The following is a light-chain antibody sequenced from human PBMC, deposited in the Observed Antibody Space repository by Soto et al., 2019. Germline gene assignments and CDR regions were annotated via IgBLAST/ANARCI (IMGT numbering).Light chain of an antibody. CDR1: QSVSSN. J-gene: IGKJ3*01. CDR3: QQYNKWPLFT. CDR2: GAS. Sequence: EVVMTQSPATLSVSPGERATLSCRASQSVSSNLAWYQLRPGQAPRLLIYGASTRATGITARFSGSGSGTEFTLTISSLQSEDFALYYCQQYNKWPLFTFGPGTRVDIK. V-gene: IGKV3-15*01.